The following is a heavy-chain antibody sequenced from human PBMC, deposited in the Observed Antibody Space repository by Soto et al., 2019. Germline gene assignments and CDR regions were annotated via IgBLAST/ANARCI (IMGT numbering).Heavy chain of an antibody. J-gene: IGHJ5*02. CDR2: INHSITT. CDR3: ARRTPGGSETYYSFWFDP. V-gene: IGHV4-34*01. CDR1: GGSFSGYS. Sequence: SETLSLTCAVYGGSFSGYSWTWIRQPPGRGLEWIGEINHSITTNYNPSLKSRVTISVDTSKNQFSLKLSSVTAADTAVYYCARRTPGGSETYYSFWFDPWGQGTLVTVSS. D-gene: IGHD3-10*01.